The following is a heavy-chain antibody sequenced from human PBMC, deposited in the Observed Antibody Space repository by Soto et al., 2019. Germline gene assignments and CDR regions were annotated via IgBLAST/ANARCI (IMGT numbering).Heavy chain of an antibody. V-gene: IGHV4-59*01. CDR3: ARAYCSGGSCYSAGGFDP. Sequence: QVQLQESGPGLVKPSETLSLTCTVSGGSISSYYWSWIRQPPGKGLEWIGYIYYSGSTNYNPSLKSLVTIAVDTSKNQFSLKLSSVTAADTAVYYCARAYCSGGSCYSAGGFDPWGQGTLVTVSS. CDR2: IYYSGST. CDR1: GGSISSYY. D-gene: IGHD2-15*01. J-gene: IGHJ5*02.